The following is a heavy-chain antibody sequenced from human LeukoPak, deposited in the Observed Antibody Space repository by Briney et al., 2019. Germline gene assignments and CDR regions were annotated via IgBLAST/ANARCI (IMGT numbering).Heavy chain of an antibody. V-gene: IGHV3-23*01. Sequence: GGSLRLSCAASGLTFRNYALTWVRQAPGRGLEWVSSITGGGVGTSYADSVKGRFTVYRDNSKNTLYLQMNSLRAEDTAVYYCAKERVPYYDFWSGYDWGQGTLVTVSS. CDR1: GLTFRNYA. CDR3: AKERVPYYDFWSGYD. D-gene: IGHD3-3*01. CDR2: ITGGGVGT. J-gene: IGHJ4*02.